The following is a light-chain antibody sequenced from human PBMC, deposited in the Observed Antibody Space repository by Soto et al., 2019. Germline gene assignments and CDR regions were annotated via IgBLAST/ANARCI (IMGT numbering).Light chain of an antibody. CDR3: QQYKNWPPLT. V-gene: IGKV3-15*01. CDR1: QSVSSN. Sequence: EIVMTQSPATLSVSPGERATLSCRASQSVSSNLAWYQQKPGQAPRLLIYGAFTRATGIPARFSGSGSGTEFTLTISSLQFDDFAIYYCQQYKNWPPLTFGGGTKVEIK. J-gene: IGKJ4*01. CDR2: GAF.